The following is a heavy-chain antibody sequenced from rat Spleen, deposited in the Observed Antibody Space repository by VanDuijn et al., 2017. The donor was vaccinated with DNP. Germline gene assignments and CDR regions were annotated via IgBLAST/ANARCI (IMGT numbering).Heavy chain of an antibody. CDR2: ITRSGGSP. CDR1: GFSLSDYA. J-gene: IGHJ3*01. D-gene: IGHD1-11*01. CDR3: ATLTTEGIDLAY. V-gene: IGHV5-19*01. Sequence: EVQLVESGGDLVQPGRSLKLSCGASGFSLSDYAMAWIRQVPGKGLEWVASITRSGGSPFYPDSVKDRFTISRDNAKNTLYLQMDSLRSEDTATYYCATLTTEGIDLAYWGQGTLVTVSS.